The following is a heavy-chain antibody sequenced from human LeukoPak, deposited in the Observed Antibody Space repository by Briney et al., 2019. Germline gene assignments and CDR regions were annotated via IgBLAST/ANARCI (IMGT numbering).Heavy chain of an antibody. J-gene: IGHJ4*02. V-gene: IGHV4-39*01. D-gene: IGHD5-12*01. CDR2: IYFTGST. CDR1: GDSISSNSYY. CDR3: ASYRGYSGYDAPSYFDS. Sequence: SETLSLTCTVSGDSISSNSYYWGWIRQPPGKGLEWIASIYFTGSTYYNPSLKSRVTISTDTSKNQLSLRLSSVTAADTAVYYCASYRGYSGYDAPSYFDSGAREPWSPSPQ.